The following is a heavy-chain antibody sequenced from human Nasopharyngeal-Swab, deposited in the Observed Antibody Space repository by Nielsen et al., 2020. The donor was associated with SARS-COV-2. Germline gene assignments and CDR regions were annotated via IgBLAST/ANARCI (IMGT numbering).Heavy chain of an antibody. Sequence: WVRQAPGQGLEWMGWINTNTGNPTYAQGFTGRFVFSLDTSVSTAYLQISSLKAEDTAMYYCASHYDSSGYYYRFLGAFDIWGQGTMVTVSS. D-gene: IGHD3-22*01. J-gene: IGHJ3*02. V-gene: IGHV7-4-1*02. CDR2: INTNTGNP. CDR3: ASHYDSSGYYYRFLGAFDI.